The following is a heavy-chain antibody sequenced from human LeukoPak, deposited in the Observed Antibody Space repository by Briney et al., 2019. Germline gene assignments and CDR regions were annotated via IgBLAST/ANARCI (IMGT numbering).Heavy chain of an antibody. CDR2: ISAHNGNT. CDR1: GYTFTSHG. D-gene: IGHD2-21*02. CDR3: ARSGGDSPYYFLY. Sequence: GASVKVSCKASGYTFTSHGFSWVRQAPAQGLEWMGWISAHNGNTNYAQNVQGRVTMTTDTSTSTAYMDLRSLRSDDTAVYYCARSGGDSPYYFLYWGQGTLVTVSS. J-gene: IGHJ4*02. V-gene: IGHV1-18*01.